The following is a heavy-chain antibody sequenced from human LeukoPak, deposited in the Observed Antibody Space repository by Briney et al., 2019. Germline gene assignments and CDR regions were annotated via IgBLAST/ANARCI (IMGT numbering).Heavy chain of an antibody. V-gene: IGHV4-31*03. J-gene: IGHJ4*02. CDR2: IYYSGIT. CDR3: ARVTSGEFADY. CDR1: GGSISIGGYY. D-gene: IGHD3-10*01. Sequence: SQTLSLTCTVSGGSISIGGYYWSWIRQHPGKGLAWIGYIYYSGITYYNPSLKSRVPISVDTSKNQFSLYLSSVTAADTAVYYCARVTSGEFADYWGQGTLVTVSS.